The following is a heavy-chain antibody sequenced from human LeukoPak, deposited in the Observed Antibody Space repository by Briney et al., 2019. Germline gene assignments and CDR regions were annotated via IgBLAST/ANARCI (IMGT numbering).Heavy chain of an antibody. CDR3: AKDKQRPSDAFDI. V-gene: IGHV3-21*04. J-gene: IGHJ3*02. D-gene: IGHD6-25*01. CDR2: ISSSSSYI. Sequence: PGGSLRLSCAASGFTFSSYSMNWVRQAPGKGLEWVSSISSSSSYIHYADSVRGRFTISRDNAKNSLFLQMNSLRAEDTAVYYCAKDKQRPSDAFDIWGQGTMVTVSS. CDR1: GFTFSSYS.